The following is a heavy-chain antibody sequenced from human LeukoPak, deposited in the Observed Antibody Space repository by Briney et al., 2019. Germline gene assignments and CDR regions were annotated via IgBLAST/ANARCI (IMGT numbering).Heavy chain of an antibody. Sequence: GGSLRLSCAASGFTFSSYEMNWVRQAPGKGLEWGSYISSSGSTIYYADSVKGRFTISRDNAKNSLYLQMNSLRAEDTAVYYCASDGMATIRSFDYWGQGTLVTVSS. J-gene: IGHJ4*02. V-gene: IGHV3-48*03. D-gene: IGHD5-24*01. CDR3: ASDGMATIRSFDY. CDR1: GFTFSSYE. CDR2: ISSSGSTI.